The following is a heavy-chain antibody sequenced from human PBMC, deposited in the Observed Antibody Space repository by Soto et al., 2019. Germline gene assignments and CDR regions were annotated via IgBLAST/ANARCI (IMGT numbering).Heavy chain of an antibody. CDR1: GYTFTGYY. V-gene: IGHV1-2*04. Sequence: SVKVSCKASGYTFTGYYMHWVRQAPGQGLEWIGWITPNSGGTNYAQKIQGWVTMTRDTSISTAYMELSRLRSDDTAVYYCARAPLLGDMVNWFDPWGQGTLVTVSS. J-gene: IGHJ5*02. D-gene: IGHD3-16*01. CDR2: ITPNSGGT. CDR3: ARAPLLGDMVNWFDP.